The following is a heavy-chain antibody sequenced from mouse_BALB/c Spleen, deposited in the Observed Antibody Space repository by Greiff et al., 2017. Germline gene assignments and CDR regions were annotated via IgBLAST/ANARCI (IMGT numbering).Heavy chain of an antibody. V-gene: IGHV14-4*02. J-gene: IGHJ4*01. Sequence: EVQLQQSGAELVRSGASVKLSCTASGFHIKDYYMHWVKQRPEQGLEWIGWIDPENGDTEYAPKFQGKATMTADTSSNTAYLQLSSLTSEDTAVYYCNACYGSSSYYYAMDYWGQGTSVTVSS. D-gene: IGHD1-1*01. CDR1: GFHIKDYY. CDR3: NACYGSSSYYYAMDY. CDR2: IDPENGDT.